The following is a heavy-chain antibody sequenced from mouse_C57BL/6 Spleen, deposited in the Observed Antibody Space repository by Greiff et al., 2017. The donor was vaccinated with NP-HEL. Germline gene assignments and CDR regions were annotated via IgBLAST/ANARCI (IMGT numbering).Heavy chain of an antibody. V-gene: IGHV3-6*01. CDR2: ISYDGSN. CDR1: GYSITSGYY. D-gene: IGHD2-4*01. J-gene: IGHJ1*03. Sequence: EVKLVESGPGLVKPSQSLSLTCPVTGYSITSGYYWNWIRQLPGNKLEWMGYISYDGSNNYNPPLKNRISITRDTSKNQFVLKLNSVTTEDTATYYCASPNYDYDGYFDVWGTGTTVTVSS. CDR3: ASPNYDYDGYFDV.